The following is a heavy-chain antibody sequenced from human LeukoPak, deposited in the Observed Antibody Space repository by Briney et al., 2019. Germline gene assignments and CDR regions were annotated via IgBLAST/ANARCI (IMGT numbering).Heavy chain of an antibody. Sequence: PSETLSLTCAVSGGSISSGGYSWSWIRQPPGKGLEWIGYIYRSGSTYYNPSLKSRVTISVDRSKNQFSLKLSSVTAADTAVYYCARARRDGYNYVDYWGQGTLVTVSS. CDR1: GGSISSGGYS. V-gene: IGHV4-30-2*01. J-gene: IGHJ4*02. CDR2: IYRSGST. CDR3: ARARRDGYNYVDY. D-gene: IGHD5-12*01.